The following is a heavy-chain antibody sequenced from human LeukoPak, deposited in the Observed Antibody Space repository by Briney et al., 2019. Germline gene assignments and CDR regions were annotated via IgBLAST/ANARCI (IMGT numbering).Heavy chain of an antibody. D-gene: IGHD6-13*01. J-gene: IGHJ4*02. Sequence: PSETLSLTCAVYGGSLSGYYWSWIRQPPGKGLEWIGEINHSGSTNYNPSLKSRVTISVDTSKNQFSLKLSSVTAADTAVYYCARVPSTSYKSLTFEDYWGQGTLVTVSS. V-gene: IGHV4-34*01. CDR2: INHSGST. CDR1: GGSLSGYY. CDR3: ARVPSTSYKSLTFEDY.